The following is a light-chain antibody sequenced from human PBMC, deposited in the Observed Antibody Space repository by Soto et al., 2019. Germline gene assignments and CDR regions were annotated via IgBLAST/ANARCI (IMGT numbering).Light chain of an antibody. J-gene: IGKJ1*01. CDR3: QQYNNWPRT. Sequence: EIVMTQSAATLSASPGEGATLSCRASETVSSNLVWYQKKPGQAPRLLIYGASTRATGIPARFSGSGSGTEFTLTISSLQSEDFAVYYCQQYNNWPRTFGQGTKVEIK. V-gene: IGKV3-15*01. CDR2: GAS. CDR1: ETVSSN.